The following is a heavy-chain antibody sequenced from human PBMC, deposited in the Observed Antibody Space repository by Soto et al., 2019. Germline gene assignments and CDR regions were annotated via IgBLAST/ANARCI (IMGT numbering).Heavy chain of an antibody. J-gene: IGHJ3*02. D-gene: IGHD4-17*01. CDR2: IYYSGST. CDR1: GGSISSYY. CDR3: ARRYGYAFDI. Sequence: QVQLQESGPGLVKPSETLSLTCTVSGGSISSYYWSCIRQPPGKGLEWIGYIYYSGSTNYNPSLKSRVTISVDTSKNQFSLKLSSVTAADTAVYYCARRYGYAFDIWGQGTMVTVSS. V-gene: IGHV4-59*01.